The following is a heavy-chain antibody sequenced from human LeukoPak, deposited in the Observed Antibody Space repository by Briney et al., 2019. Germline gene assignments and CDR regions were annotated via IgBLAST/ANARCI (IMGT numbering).Heavy chain of an antibody. D-gene: IGHD3-10*01. CDR1: GGTFSSYA. V-gene: IGHV1-69*13. CDR2: FIPIFGTA. CDR3: ATEYGSGSYYGDY. Sequence: ASVKVSCKASGGTFSSYAISWVRQSPGQGLEWMGGFIPIFGTANYAQKFQGRVTITADESTSTAYMELSSLRSEDTAVYYCATEYGSGSYYGDYWGQGTLVTVSS. J-gene: IGHJ4*02.